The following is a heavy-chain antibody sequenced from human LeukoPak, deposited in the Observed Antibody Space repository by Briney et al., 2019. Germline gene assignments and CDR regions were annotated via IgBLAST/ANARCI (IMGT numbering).Heavy chain of an antibody. J-gene: IGHJ4*02. CDR2: INHSGST. CDR3: ARCPRWLQSNYFDY. Sequence: SETLSLTCAVYGGSFSAYYWSWVRQPPGKGLEWIGEINHSGSTNYNPSLKSRVTISVDTSKNQFSLKLSSVTAADTAVYYCARCPRWLQSNYFDYWGQGTLVTVSS. CDR1: GGSFSAYY. V-gene: IGHV4-34*01. D-gene: IGHD5-24*01.